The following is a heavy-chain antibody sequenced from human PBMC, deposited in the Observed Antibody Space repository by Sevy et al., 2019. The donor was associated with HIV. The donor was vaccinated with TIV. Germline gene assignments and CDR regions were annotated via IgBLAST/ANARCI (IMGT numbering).Heavy chain of an antibody. CDR2: IIAVFGTT. CDR3: ARDKYYYVSGSFDY. V-gene: IGHV1-69*13. J-gene: IGHJ4*01. Sequence: SVKVSCKASGGIFRSNAISWVRQAPGQGLEWMGGIIAVFGTTNDAQKFQGRVTVSADESRSTAYMELSSLRSEDTAVYYCARDKYYYVSGSFDYWGQGTQVTVSS. CDR1: GGIFRSNA. D-gene: IGHD3-10*01.